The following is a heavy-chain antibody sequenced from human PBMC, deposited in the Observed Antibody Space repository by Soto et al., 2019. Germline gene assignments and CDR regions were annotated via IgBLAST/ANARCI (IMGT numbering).Heavy chain of an antibody. D-gene: IGHD2-21*02. CDR3: AKAEVTPRWYFXL. Sequence: LRLSCAASGFTFDDYAMHWVRQAPGKGLEWVSGISWNSGSIGYADSVKGRFTISRDNAKNSLYLQMNSLRAEDTALYYCAKAEVTPRWYFXLWGRGTLVXVSS. CDR2: ISWNSGSI. J-gene: IGHJ2*01. CDR1: GFTFDDYA. V-gene: IGHV3-9*01.